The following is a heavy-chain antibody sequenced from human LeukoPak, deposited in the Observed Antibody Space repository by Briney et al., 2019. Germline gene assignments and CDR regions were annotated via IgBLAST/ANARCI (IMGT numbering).Heavy chain of an antibody. CDR3: ASSSRGEYYYYYMDV. CDR2: IIPIFGTA. J-gene: IGHJ6*03. V-gene: IGHV1-69*06. D-gene: IGHD3-10*01. CDR1: GYTFTSYA. Sequence: GASVKVSCKASGYTFTSYAMNWVRQAPGQGLEWMGGIIPIFGTANYAQKFQGRVTITADKSTSTAYMELSSLRSEDTAVYYCASSSRGEYYYYYMDVWGKGTTVTVSS.